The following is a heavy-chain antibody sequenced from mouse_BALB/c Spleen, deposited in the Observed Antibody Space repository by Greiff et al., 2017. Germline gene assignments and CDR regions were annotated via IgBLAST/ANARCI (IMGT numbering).Heavy chain of an antibody. CDR3: ARGERDAMDY. Sequence: QVQLQQPGAELVKPGASVKLSCKASGYTFTSYWMHWVKQRPGQGLEWIGEIDPSDSYTNYNQKFKGKATLTVDKSSSTAYMQLSSLTSEDSAVYYCARGERDAMDYWGQGTSVTVSS. CDR2: IDPSDSYT. J-gene: IGHJ4*01. CDR1: GYTFTSYW. V-gene: IGHV1-69*02.